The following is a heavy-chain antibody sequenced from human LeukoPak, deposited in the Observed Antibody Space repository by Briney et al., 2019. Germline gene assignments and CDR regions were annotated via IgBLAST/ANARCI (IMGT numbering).Heavy chain of an antibody. CDR3: ARAPYYYYYGMDV. J-gene: IGHJ6*02. CDR1: GFTFSSYG. Sequence: GGSLRLSCAASGFTFSSYGMHWVRQAPGKGLEWVSVIYSGGSTYYADSVKGRFTISRDNSKNTLYLQMNSLRAEDTAVYYCARAPYYYYYGMDVWGQGTTVTVSS. V-gene: IGHV3-53*01. CDR2: IYSGGST.